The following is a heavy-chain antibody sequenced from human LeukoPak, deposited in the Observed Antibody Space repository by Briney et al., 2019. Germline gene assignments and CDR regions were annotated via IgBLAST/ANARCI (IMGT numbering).Heavy chain of an antibody. J-gene: IGHJ4*02. D-gene: IGHD6-19*01. CDR3: ANIAVSGGWGYFDY. V-gene: IGHV4-59*12. CDR2: VYSTGGTTGGG. Sequence: SETLSLTCTVCGGSIGYSYCTWLRQPPGKGLEWMGYVYSTGGTTGGGNYSPSLKTRLTISVDTSKNQVFLKLTSANAGYTCAYYCANIAVSGGWGYFDYWGQGALVTASS. CDR1: GGSIGYSY.